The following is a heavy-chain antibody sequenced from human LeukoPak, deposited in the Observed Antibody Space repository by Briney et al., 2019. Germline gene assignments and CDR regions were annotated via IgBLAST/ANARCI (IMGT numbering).Heavy chain of an antibody. CDR2: INTDGSNT. Sequence: GGSLRLSCAASGFTFSSFWMHWVRQAPGKGLVWVSHINTDGSNTAYADSVKGRFTISRDNAKSTVYLQMNSLRGEDTAVYYCARDFYDILTGDKKKPTDYWGQGTLVTVSS. CDR3: ARDFYDILTGDKKKPTDY. J-gene: IGHJ4*02. D-gene: IGHD3-9*01. CDR1: GFTFSSFW. V-gene: IGHV3-74*01.